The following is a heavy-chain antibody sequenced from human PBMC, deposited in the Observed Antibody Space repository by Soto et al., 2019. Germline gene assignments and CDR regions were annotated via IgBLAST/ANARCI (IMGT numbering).Heavy chain of an antibody. CDR3: ASRTLRSSGWYDS. Sequence: PSQTLSLTCTVFGGSVTNSPYYWVWIRQSPRRGLEWIGSTAYDGTRWRLCDRPALESRLTIPVDTSENGSSLKRTSVTAADSGVYYCASRTLRSSGWYDSWGQGIPVTVS. J-gene: IGHJ5*01. V-gene: IGHV4-39*02. D-gene: IGHD6-19*01. CDR2: TAYDGTR. CDR1: GGSVTNSPYY.